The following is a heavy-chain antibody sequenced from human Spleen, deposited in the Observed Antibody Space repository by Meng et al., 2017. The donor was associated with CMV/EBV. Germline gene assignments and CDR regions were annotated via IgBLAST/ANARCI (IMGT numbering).Heavy chain of an antibody. J-gene: IGHJ4*02. V-gene: IGHV3-48*04. CDR3: ARDDY. CDR2: ISSSGTTI. Sequence: GESLKISCAASGFTFSTFRMNWVRQAPGKGLECVSYISSSGTTIYYADSVKGRFTISRDNAKNSLYLQMNSLRAEDTALYHCARDDYWGQGTLVTVSS. CDR1: GFTFSTFR.